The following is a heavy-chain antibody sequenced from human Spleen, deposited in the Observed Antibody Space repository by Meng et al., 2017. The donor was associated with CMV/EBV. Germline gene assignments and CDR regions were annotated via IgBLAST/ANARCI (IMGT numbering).Heavy chain of an antibody. CDR3: LGQDFWSDSFPLDN. CDR2: FHHNVSP. Sequence: SETLSLTCNVSGDSISGSRYYWGWIRQPPGKGLEWIGSFHHNVSPFYNSSLKSRVTISVDTSKNHFSLRLSSVTAADTAVYYCLGQDFWSDSFPLDNWGRGTLVTVSS. CDR1: GDSISGSRYY. V-gene: IGHV4-39*01. J-gene: IGHJ4*02. D-gene: IGHD3-3*01.